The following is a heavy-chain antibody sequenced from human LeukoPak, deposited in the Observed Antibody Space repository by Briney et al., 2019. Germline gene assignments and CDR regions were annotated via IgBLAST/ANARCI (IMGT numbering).Heavy chain of an antibody. CDR1: GFTFSSYA. CDR3: ARRSRDGWYCDY. V-gene: IGHV3-23*01. J-gene: IGHJ4*02. CDR2: ISGSGGST. D-gene: IGHD5-24*01. Sequence: GGSLRLSCAASGFTFSSYAMSWVRQAPGKGLEWVSAISGSGGSTYYADSVKGRFTISRDNSKNTLYLQMNSLRAEDTAVYYCARRSRDGWYCDYWGQGTLVTVSS.